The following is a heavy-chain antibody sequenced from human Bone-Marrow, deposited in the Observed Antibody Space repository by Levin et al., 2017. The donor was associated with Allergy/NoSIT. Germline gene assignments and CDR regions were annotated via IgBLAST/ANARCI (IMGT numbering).Heavy chain of an antibody. Sequence: GGSLRLSCAASGFTFDDYAMHWVRQAPGKGLEWVSGISWNSGSIGYADSVKGRFTISRDNAKNSLYLQMNSLRAEDTALYYCAKDMEGYSSSWYGSWGQGTLVTVSS. J-gene: IGHJ4*02. D-gene: IGHD6-13*01. CDR3: AKDMEGYSSSWYGS. CDR2: ISWNSGSI. CDR1: GFTFDDYA. V-gene: IGHV3-9*01.